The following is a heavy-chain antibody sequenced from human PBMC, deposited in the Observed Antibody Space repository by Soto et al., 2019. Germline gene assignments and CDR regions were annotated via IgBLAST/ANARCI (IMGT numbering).Heavy chain of an antibody. CDR2: INHSGST. D-gene: IGHD2-8*02. V-gene: IGHV4-34*01. J-gene: IGHJ4*02. CDR1: GGSFSSYY. Sequence: SETLSLTCAVSGGSFSSYYWTWVRQPPGTGLEWIGEINHSGSTNYNPSLKSRVTISVDTSKNQFSLKLTSVTAADTAVYYCARDKITGLFDYWGQGTLVTVSS. CDR3: ARDKITGLFDY.